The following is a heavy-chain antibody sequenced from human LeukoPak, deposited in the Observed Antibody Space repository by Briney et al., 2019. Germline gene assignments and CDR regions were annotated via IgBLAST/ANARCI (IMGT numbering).Heavy chain of an antibody. CDR3: SKAGTDYDMDV. CDR1: GYIFTSYD. V-gene: IGHV1-8*01. CDR2: MNPNSDNT. Sequence: ASVKVSCKASGYIFTSYDINWVRQATGQGLEWMGWMNPNSDNTGYAQKFQGRVTMTRNTSISTAYMELSSLTSDDTAVYYCSKAGTDYDMDVWGQGTTVTVSS. J-gene: IGHJ6*02.